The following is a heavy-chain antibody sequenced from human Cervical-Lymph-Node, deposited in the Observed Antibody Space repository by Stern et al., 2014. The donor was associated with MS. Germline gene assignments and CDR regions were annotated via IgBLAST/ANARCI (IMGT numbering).Heavy chain of an antibody. D-gene: IGHD3-16*01. Sequence: VHLVESGGGVVQPWKSLRLSCVASGFTFSGYGMPWVRPAPGKGLEWVAFIWSDGSNPSYADSVQGRFTIARDNLQNTLHLHMNNVTAADTARYYCARGRNVGVNYYFDYWGQGSLVTVSS. V-gene: IGHV3-33*01. J-gene: IGHJ4*02. CDR3: ARGRNVGVNYYFDY. CDR1: GFTFSGYG. CDR2: IWSDGSNP.